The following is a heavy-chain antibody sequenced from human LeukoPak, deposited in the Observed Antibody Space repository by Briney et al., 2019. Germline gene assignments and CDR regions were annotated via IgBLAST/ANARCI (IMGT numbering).Heavy chain of an antibody. V-gene: IGHV3-33*01. D-gene: IGHD3-10*01. CDR1: GFTFISYG. CDR3: ARNQNYYASGSYLS. J-gene: IGHJ5*02. CDR2: IWYDGSNE. Sequence: WGALRLSSAASGFTFISYGMHWVRPAPGKGRGWGAVIWYDGSNEYYADSVKGRFTISRDNSKNSLYLQMNSLEAEDTAVYYCARNQNYYASGSYLSWDQGTLVTVSA.